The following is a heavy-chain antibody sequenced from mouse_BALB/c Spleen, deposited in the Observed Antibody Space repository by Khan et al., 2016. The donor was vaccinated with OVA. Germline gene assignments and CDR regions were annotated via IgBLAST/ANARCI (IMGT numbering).Heavy chain of an antibody. D-gene: IGHD1-1*01. CDR2: TNTTNGRT. CDR1: GYTFTSYW. V-gene: IGHV1S81*02. CDR3: ARIKKIVATYFDY. J-gene: IGHJ2*01. Sequence: QVQLQQSGAELVKAGASVKMSCKASGYTFTSYWMHWVKQRLGQGIEWFAETNTTNGRTYYNEKFKSKATLTVDKSSSTAYMLLSGPTFEDSAVYYCARIKKIVATYFDYWGQGTTLTVSS.